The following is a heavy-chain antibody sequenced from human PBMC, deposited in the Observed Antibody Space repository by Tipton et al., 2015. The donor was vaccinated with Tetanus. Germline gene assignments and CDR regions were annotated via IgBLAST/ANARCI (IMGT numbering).Heavy chain of an antibody. D-gene: IGHD6-13*01. Sequence: QLVQSGAEVKKPGESLNISCKASGYTFNIYWLAWVRQRPGRGLEWMGIIWPGDSDARYSPSFQGHVTISADKSTTTMYLQWKTLKTSDTATYYCARHLLKASNSSFDPWGQGTLVTVSS. CDR1: GYTFNIYW. J-gene: IGHJ5*02. V-gene: IGHV5-51*01. CDR3: ARHLLKASNSSFDP. CDR2: IWPGDSDA.